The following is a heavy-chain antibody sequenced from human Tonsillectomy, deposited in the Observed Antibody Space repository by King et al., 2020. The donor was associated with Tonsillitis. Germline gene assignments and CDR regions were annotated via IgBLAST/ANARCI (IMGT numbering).Heavy chain of an antibody. CDR1: GSTFSSYT. J-gene: IGHJ4*02. Sequence: VQLVETGGGLVQPGGSLRLSCAASGSTFSSYTMIWVRQSPGKGLEWVSAISGGGDRTYYADSVKGRFTISRDNSKNTLYLQMNSLRAEDIALYYRTKDLGSALDCYWGPGTLVTLSS. CDR2: ISGGGDRT. D-gene: IGHD2-15*01. V-gene: IGHV3-23*04. CDR3: TKDLGSALDCY.